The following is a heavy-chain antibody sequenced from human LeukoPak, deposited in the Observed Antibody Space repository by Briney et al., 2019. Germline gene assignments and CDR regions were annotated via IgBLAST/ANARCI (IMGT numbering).Heavy chain of an antibody. Sequence: GGSLRLSCAASGFTFSSYWMHWVRQAPGKGLVWVSRINSDGSSTSYAGSVKGRFTISRDNSKNTLYLQMNSLRAEDTAVYYCAKDGGKYYYDSSGSDWWGQGTLVTVSS. CDR1: GFTFSSYW. CDR3: AKDGGKYYYDSSGSDW. V-gene: IGHV3-74*01. J-gene: IGHJ4*02. D-gene: IGHD3-22*01. CDR2: INSDGSST.